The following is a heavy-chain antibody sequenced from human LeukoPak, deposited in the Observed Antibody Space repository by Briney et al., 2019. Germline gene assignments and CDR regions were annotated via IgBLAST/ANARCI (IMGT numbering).Heavy chain of an antibody. CDR2: INHSGST. D-gene: IGHD3-10*01. CDR1: GGSFSGYY. V-gene: IGHV4-34*01. Sequence: SETLSLTCAVYGGSFSGYYWSWIRQPPGKGLEWIGEINHSGSTNYNPSLKSRVTISVDTSKNQFSLKLSSVTAADTAVYYCARGPTAMVRGVIITYSYGMDVWGEGTTVSVSS. J-gene: IGHJ6*04. CDR3: ARGPTAMVRGVIITYSYGMDV.